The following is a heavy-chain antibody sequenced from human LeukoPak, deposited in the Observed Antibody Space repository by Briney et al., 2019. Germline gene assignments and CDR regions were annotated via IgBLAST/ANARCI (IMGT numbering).Heavy chain of an antibody. V-gene: IGHV1-2*02. CDR3: ARDSDSGTSWTNWFDP. Sequence: ASVKVSCKSSGYTFTDYYMNWVRQAPGQGLQWMGWINPNNGDTNYAQNFQGRVTMTRDTSISTAYMELSRPRSGDTAVYYCARDSDSGTSWTNWFDPWGQGTLVTVSP. CDR1: GYTFTDYY. CDR2: INPNNGDT. J-gene: IGHJ5*02. D-gene: IGHD1-26*01.